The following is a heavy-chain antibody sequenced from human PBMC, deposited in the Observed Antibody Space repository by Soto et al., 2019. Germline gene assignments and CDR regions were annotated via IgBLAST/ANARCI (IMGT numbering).Heavy chain of an antibody. D-gene: IGHD2-2*01. J-gene: IGHJ4*02. Sequence: GASVKVSCKASGYTFTSYYMHWVRHAPGQGLEWMGIINPSGGSTSYAQKFQGRVTITRDTSTSTVYMELSSLRSEDTAVYYCARVSGYCSSTSCYDPFDYWGQGTLVTVSS. CDR1: GYTFTSYY. CDR2: INPSGGST. V-gene: IGHV1-46*03. CDR3: ARVSGYCSSTSCYDPFDY.